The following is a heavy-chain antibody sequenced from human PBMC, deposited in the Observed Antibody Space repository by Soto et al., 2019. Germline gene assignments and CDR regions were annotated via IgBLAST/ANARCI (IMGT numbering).Heavy chain of an antibody. CDR2: INPNSGGT. D-gene: IGHD3-3*01. Sequence: GASVKVSCKASGYTFTGYYMHWVRQAPGQGLEWMGWINPNSGGTNYAQKFQGRVTMTRDTSISTAYMELSRLRSDDTAVYYCARDFFHDFWSGYIPYSWFDPWGQGTLVTVSS. J-gene: IGHJ5*02. CDR3: ARDFFHDFWSGYIPYSWFDP. V-gene: IGHV1-2*02. CDR1: GYTFTGYY.